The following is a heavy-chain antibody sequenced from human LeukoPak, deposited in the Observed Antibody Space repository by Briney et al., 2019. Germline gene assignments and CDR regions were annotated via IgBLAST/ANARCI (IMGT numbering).Heavy chain of an antibody. CDR2: IDHGGSA. J-gene: IGHJ6*03. Sequence: SETLSLTCAVYGESFSGYCWTWIRQTPGKGLEWIGKIDHGGSANYNPSLMSGLTISVDTPKSQLFLELSSVTAADTAVYYCARGRYCNTTNCPYVGGYYYMDVWGKGTTVIVSS. V-gene: IGHV4-34*01. D-gene: IGHD2-2*01. CDR3: ARGRYCNTTNCPYVGGYYYMDV. CDR1: GESFSGYC.